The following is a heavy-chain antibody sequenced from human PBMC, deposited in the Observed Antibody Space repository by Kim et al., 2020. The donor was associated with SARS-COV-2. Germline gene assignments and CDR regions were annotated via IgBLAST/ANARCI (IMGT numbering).Heavy chain of an antibody. CDR3: AKRGVDADMGRLCDY. CDR2: ITGNGAVT. Sequence: GGSLRLSCAASGFTFSTYGMSWVRQAPGKGLEWVSAITGNGAVTYYADSVKGRFAISRDNSKNTLYLQMNSLRAEDTAIYYCAKRGVDADMGRLCDYWGQGTLVTVSS. J-gene: IGHJ4*02. D-gene: IGHD5-18*01. CDR1: GFTFSTYG. V-gene: IGHV3-23*01.